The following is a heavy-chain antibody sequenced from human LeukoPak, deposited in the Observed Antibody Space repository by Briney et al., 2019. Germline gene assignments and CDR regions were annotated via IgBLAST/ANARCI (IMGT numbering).Heavy chain of an antibody. J-gene: IGHJ6*04. CDR3: AELGITMIGGV. D-gene: IGHD3-10*02. Sequence: GGSLRLSCAASGFTFSSYSMNWVRQAPGKGLEWVSYISSSGSTIYYADSVKGRFTISRDNAKNSLYLQMNSLRAEDTAVYYCAELGITMIGGVWGKGTTVIVSS. CDR1: GFTFSSYS. V-gene: IGHV3-48*01. CDR2: ISSSGSTI.